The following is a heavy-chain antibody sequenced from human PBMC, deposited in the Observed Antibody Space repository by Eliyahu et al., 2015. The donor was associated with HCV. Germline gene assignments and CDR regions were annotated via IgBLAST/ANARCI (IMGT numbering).Heavy chain of an antibody. V-gene: IGHV3-15*01. J-gene: IGHJ4*02. CDR1: GFTFSNAX. CDR3: TTGPGVPDFDY. D-gene: IGHD2-2*01. CDR2: IKSKTDGGTT. Sequence: EVQLVESGGGLVKPGGSXRLSCAASGFTFSNAXMSWVXQAPGKGLEWVGRIKSKTDGGTTDYAAPVKGRFTISRDDSKNTLYLQMNSLKTEDTAVYYCTTGPGVPDFDYWGQGTLVTVSS.